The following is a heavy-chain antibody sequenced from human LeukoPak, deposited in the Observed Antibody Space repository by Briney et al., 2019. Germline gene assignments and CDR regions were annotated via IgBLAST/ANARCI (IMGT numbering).Heavy chain of an antibody. J-gene: IGHJ6*03. CDR1: GFTFSSFG. CDR3: ARAIFGVERRNNYYYYMDV. V-gene: IGHV3-21*01. Sequence: TGGSLRLSCAVSGFTFSSFGVRWVRQAPGKGLEWVSYIGSSSTYIHYADSLKGRFTISRDNAKNSLYLQMGSLRAEDMAVYYCARAIFGVERRNNYYYYMDVWGKGTTVTVSS. D-gene: IGHD3-3*01. CDR2: IGSSSTYI.